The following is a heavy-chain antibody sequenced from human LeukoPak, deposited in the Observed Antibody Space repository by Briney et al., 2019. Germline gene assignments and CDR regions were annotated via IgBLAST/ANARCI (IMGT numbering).Heavy chain of an antibody. J-gene: IGHJ4*02. CDR2: ISASNGNT. V-gene: IGHV1-18*04. D-gene: IGHD5-18*01. Sequence: GASVKVSCKASGYTFTGYYMHWVRQAPGQGLEWMGWISASNGNTNYAQKLQGRVTMTTDTSTTTAYMELRSLRSDDTAVYYCARAAPYTPMAPIYWGQGTLLTVSS. CDR3: ARAAPYTPMAPIY. CDR1: GYTFTGYY.